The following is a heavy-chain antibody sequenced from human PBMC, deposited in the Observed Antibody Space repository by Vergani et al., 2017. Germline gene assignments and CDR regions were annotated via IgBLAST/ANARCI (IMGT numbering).Heavy chain of an antibody. V-gene: IGHV3-74*03. CDR2: IKSDGSIT. J-gene: IGHJ5*01. Sequence: VQLVETGGGVVQPGGSLRLSCSASGFSFNSYWMHWVRQVPGKGLLWVARIKSDGSITAYADSVKGRITISRDNAQNTLYLQMNSLRVEDTGVYYCARARCIETCYMSNWLDSWGQGTLVTVSS. CDR1: GFSFNSYW. CDR3: ARARCIETCYMSNWLDS. D-gene: IGHD3-9*01.